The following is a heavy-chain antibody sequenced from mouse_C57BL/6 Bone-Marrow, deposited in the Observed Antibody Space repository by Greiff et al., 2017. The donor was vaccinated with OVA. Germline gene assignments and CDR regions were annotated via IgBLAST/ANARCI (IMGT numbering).Heavy chain of an antibody. J-gene: IGHJ4*01. Sequence: EVQLQQSGPELVKPGASVKIPCKASGSTFTDYTLDWVKQSHGKSLEWIGDINPNNGGTIYNQKFKGKATLTVDKSSSTAYMELRSLTSEDTAVYYCARGPYYYGSSYPLAMDYWGQGTSVTVSS. CDR2: INPNNGGT. CDR3: ARGPYYYGSSYPLAMDY. V-gene: IGHV1-18*01. D-gene: IGHD1-1*01. CDR1: GSTFTDYT.